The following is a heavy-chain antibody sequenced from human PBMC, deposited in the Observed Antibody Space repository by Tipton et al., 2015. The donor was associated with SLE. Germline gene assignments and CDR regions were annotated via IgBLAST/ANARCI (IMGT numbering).Heavy chain of an antibody. J-gene: IGHJ5*02. Sequence: GLVKPSETLSLTYAVSGYSISSGYYWGWIRQPPGKGLEWIGSIYRSGSTYYNPSLKSRVTISVDTSKNQFSLKLSSVTAADTAVYYCARSSYSSSWYVDWFDPWGQGTLVTVSS. CDR3: ARSSYSSSWYVDWFDP. D-gene: IGHD6-13*01. V-gene: IGHV4-38-2*01. CDR2: IYRSGST. CDR1: GYSISSGYY.